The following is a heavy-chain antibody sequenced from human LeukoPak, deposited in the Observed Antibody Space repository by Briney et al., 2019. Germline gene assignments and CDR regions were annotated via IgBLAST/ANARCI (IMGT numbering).Heavy chain of an antibody. CDR3: ARDYDFWSHDY. V-gene: IGHV3-23*01. J-gene: IGHJ4*02. CDR2: ISGSGGST. D-gene: IGHD3-3*01. Sequence: GGSLRLSCAASGFTFSSYGMSWVRQAPGKGLEWVSAISGSGGSTYYADSVKGRFTISRDNSKNTLYLQMNSLRADDTAVYYCARDYDFWSHDYWGQGTLVTVSS. CDR1: GFTFSSYG.